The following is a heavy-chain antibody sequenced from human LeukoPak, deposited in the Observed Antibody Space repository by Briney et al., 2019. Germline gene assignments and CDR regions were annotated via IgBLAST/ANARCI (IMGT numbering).Heavy chain of an antibody. Sequence: SQTLSLTCTVSGGSISSGGYYWSWIRQHPGKGLEWIGYIYYSGSTYYNPSLKSRVTISVDTSKNQFSLKLSSVTAAATAVYYCARDLGFGSSIRGGFDYWGQGTLVTVSS. J-gene: IGHJ4*02. CDR3: ARDLGFGSSIRGGFDY. CDR1: GGSISSGGYY. CDR2: IYYSGST. D-gene: IGHD3-10*01. V-gene: IGHV4-31*03.